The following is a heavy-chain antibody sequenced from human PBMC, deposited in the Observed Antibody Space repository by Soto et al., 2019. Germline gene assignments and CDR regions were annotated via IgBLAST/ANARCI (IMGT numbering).Heavy chain of an antibody. CDR1: GGSISSSNW. CDR2: IYHSGST. Sequence: SETLSLTCAVSGGSISSSNWWSWVRQPPGKGLEWIGEIYHSGSTNYNPSLKSRVTISVDKSKNQFSLKLSSVTAAGTAVYYCARGSSSSWYRGWFDPWGQGTLVTVSS. CDR3: ARGSSSSWYRGWFDP. D-gene: IGHD6-13*01. V-gene: IGHV4-4*02. J-gene: IGHJ5*02.